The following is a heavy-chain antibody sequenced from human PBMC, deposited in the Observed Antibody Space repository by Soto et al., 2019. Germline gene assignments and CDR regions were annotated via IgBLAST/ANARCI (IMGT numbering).Heavy chain of an antibody. CDR3: AKGGGSGGSCYDY. V-gene: IGHV3-23*01. D-gene: IGHD2-15*01. Sequence: GGSLRLSCAASGFTFSIYAMSWVRQAHGKGLEWVSAISGSGGRTYYADSVKGRFTISRDNSKNMRYLKMRSLRAEDRAVYYCAKGGGSGGSCYDYWGQGTLVTVSS. CDR2: ISGSGGRT. CDR1: GFTFSIYA. J-gene: IGHJ4*02.